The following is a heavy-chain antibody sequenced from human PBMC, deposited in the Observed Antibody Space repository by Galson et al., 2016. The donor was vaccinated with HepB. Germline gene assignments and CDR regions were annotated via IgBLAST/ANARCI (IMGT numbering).Heavy chain of an antibody. CDR1: ANTFTTYW. CDR2: IYPGDSHT. Sequence: QSGAEVKKPGESLKISCKGSANTFTTYWIGWVRQMPGKGLEWMGIIYPGDSHTRYSPSFQGQVTLSADKSINTAYLRWSSLQASDTAIYYWARHRDGHNPFDSWGQGTLVTVSS. D-gene: IGHD5-24*01. CDR3: ARHRDGHNPFDS. V-gene: IGHV5-51*01. J-gene: IGHJ4*02.